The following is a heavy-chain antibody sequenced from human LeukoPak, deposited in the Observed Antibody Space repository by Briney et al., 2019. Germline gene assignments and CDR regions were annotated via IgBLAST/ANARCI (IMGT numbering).Heavy chain of an antibody. Sequence: ASVKVSCKASGYTFTGYYMHWVRQAPGQGLEWMGWMNPNSGGTNYGQKFQGRVTMTRDTSISTAYMELNSLTSDGTAVYFCARDLPKTGYVGALDIWGQGTMVTVSS. CDR1: GYTFTGYY. D-gene: IGHD5-12*01. J-gene: IGHJ3*02. V-gene: IGHV1-2*02. CDR3: ARDLPKTGYVGALDI. CDR2: MNPNSGGT.